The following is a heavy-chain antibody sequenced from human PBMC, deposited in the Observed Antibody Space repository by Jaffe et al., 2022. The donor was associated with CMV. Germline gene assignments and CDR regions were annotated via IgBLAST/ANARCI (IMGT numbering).Heavy chain of an antibody. J-gene: IGHJ6*02. D-gene: IGHD3-10*01. CDR1: GFSFSDFY. CDR3: ARVRPWDYAMDV. CDR2: IIRSGSMK. V-gene: IGHV3-11*01. Sequence: QVQLVESGGGLVKPGGSLRLSCAASGFSFSDFYLTWIRQAPGKGLEWVSEIIRSGSMKYYADSVKGRFTISTDNAKKSLYLQMNSLRADDTAVYYCARVRPWDYAMDVWGQGTTVTVSS.